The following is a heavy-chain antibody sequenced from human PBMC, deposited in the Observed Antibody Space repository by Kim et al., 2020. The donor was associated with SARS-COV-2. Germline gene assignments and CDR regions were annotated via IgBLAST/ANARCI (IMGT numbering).Heavy chain of an antibody. Sequence: GTTDDADAVRGLFTISRDTSKNTLYLQMTSLRAEDTAVYYCARDRHGMDVWGQGTTVTVSS. CDR3: ARDRHGMDV. J-gene: IGHJ6*02. V-gene: IGHV3-53*01. CDR2: GTT.